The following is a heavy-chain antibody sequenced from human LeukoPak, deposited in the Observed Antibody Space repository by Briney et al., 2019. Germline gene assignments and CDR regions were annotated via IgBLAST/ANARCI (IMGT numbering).Heavy chain of an antibody. CDR1: GFTFSSYG. D-gene: IGHD6-19*01. CDR2: VSYDGSNK. Sequence: GGSLRLSCAASGFTFSSYGMHWVRQAPGKGLEWVAVVSYDGSNKYYADSVKGRFTISRDNSKNTLYLQMNSLRAEDTAVYYCARVRSSGLVDYWGQGTLVTVSS. J-gene: IGHJ4*02. V-gene: IGHV3-30*03. CDR3: ARVRSSGLVDY.